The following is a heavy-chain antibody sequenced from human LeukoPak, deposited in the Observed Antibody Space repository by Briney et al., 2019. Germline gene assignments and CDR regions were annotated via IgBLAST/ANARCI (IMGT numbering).Heavy chain of an antibody. D-gene: IGHD3/OR15-3a*01. CDR1: GFTSSSYG. J-gene: IGHJ6*03. CDR3: AKDWTAGYYYYYMDV. CDR2: ISGSGGST. V-gene: IGHV3-23*01. Sequence: GGSLRLSSAASGFTSSSYGMRWVRQAPGEGLEWVSDISGSGGSTYYADSVKGRFTISRDNSKNTLYLQMNSLRAEDTAVYYCAKDWTAGYYYYYMDVRGKGTTVTISS.